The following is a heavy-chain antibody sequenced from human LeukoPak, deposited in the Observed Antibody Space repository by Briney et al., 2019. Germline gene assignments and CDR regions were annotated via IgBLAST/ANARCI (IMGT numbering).Heavy chain of an antibody. CDR3: VKSRDPMDV. J-gene: IGHJ6*02. CDR2: ITGSGGST. V-gene: IGHV3-23*01. D-gene: IGHD2-2*01. Sequence: GVLRLSCAASGFTFNSYAMTWVRQAPGKGLEWVSTITGSGGSTYYADSVKGRFTISRDNFKITLYLQMNTLRAEDTAVYYCVKSRDPMDVWGQGTTVTVSS. CDR1: GFTFNSYA.